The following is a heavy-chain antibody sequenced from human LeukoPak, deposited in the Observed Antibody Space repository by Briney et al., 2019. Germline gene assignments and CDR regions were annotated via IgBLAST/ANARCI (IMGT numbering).Heavy chain of an antibody. CDR1: GFTFSSYW. D-gene: IGHD3-16*01. V-gene: IGHV3-74*01. CDR2: INSDGSST. CDR3: ARAPGLDYYYGMDV. J-gene: IGHJ6*02. Sequence: GGSLRLSCAASGFTFSSYWMHWVRQAPGKGLVWVSRINSDGSSTSYADSVKGRFTISRDNAKNTLYLQMNSLRAEDTAVYYCARAPGLDYYYGMDVWGQGTTVTVSS.